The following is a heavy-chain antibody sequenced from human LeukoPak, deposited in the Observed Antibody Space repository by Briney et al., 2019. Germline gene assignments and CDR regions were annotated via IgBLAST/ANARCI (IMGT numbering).Heavy chain of an antibody. Sequence: PGGSLSLSCAASGFTFSSNSMTWVRQAQGKGLEWVSSISSSSSYIYYADSVKGRFTISRDNAKNSLYLQMNSLRAEDTAVYYCARDLSYPGAIDYWGQGTLVTVSS. CDR1: GFTFSSNS. CDR2: ISSSSSYI. J-gene: IGHJ4*02. CDR3: ARDLSYPGAIDY. D-gene: IGHD3-10*01. V-gene: IGHV3-21*01.